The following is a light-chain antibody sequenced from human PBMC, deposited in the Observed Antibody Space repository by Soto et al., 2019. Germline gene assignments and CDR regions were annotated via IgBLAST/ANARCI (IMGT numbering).Light chain of an antibody. J-gene: IGKJ2*01. Sequence: EIVMTQSPATLSVSPGERATLSCRASQSVSSNLAWYQQEPGQAPRLLIYGAFTRATGIPARFSGSGSGTEFALTINSLQSEDFAVYYCQQYNNWPPYTFGQGTKVDIK. CDR1: QSVSSN. CDR3: QQYNNWPPYT. CDR2: GAF. V-gene: IGKV3-15*01.